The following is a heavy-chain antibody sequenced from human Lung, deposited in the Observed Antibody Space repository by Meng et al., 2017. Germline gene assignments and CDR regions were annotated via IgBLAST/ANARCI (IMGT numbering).Heavy chain of an antibody. CDR2: IYQSGTT. Sequence: RVNPSGTPSYTCAAAGASPLHINWASSILHPPGKGLQLIGNIYQSGTTHYNPSLKSRVNMSVDKSKNQFSLGLSSVTASDTAVYYCARGGDYPPKTGNDAFDIWGPGTMVTVSS. J-gene: IGHJ3*02. D-gene: IGHD3-10*01. CDR3: ARGGDYPPKTGNDAFDI. V-gene: IGHV4-4*02. CDR1: GASPLHINW.